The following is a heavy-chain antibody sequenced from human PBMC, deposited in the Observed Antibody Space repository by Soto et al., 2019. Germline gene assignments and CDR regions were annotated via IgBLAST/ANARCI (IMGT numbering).Heavy chain of an antibody. CDR2: IYYSGST. CDR3: AAKLALRPI. V-gene: IGHV4-28*01. J-gene: IGHJ3*02. Sequence: QVQLQESGPGLVKPSDTLSLTCAVSGYSISSSNWWGWIRQPPGKGLEWIGYIYYSGSTYYNPSLKSRVTMSVDTAKTQFTLKLRSVNAVDKAVYYCAAKLALRPIWGQGTMVTVSS. D-gene: IGHD1-7*01. CDR1: GYSISSSNW.